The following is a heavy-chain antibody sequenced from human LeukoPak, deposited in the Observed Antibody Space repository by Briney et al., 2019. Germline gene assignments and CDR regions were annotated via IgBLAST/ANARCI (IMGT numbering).Heavy chain of an antibody. D-gene: IGHD4-17*01. Sequence: ASVKVSCKASGYTFTSYYMHWVRQAPGQGLEWMGWISPYNGNTNYAQKFQGRVTMTTDTSTRTAYMELRNLRSDDTALYYCATEGGWQPTDYGDHVYWGQGTLVTVSS. CDR2: ISPYNGNT. J-gene: IGHJ4*02. CDR1: GYTFTSYY. V-gene: IGHV1-18*04. CDR3: ATEGGWQPTDYGDHVY.